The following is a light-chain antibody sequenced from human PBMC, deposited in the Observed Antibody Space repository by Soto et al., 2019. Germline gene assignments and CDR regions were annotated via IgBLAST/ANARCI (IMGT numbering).Light chain of an antibody. V-gene: IGKV3-15*01. CDR1: QSVRSN. CDR2: AAS. CDR3: QQYSNWPRT. Sequence: EIVMTQFPATLSVSPGERATLSCRASQSVRSNLAWYQQKPGQAPRLLILAASTRATVIPARFRGSGSGTEFTLTISDLQSEDFAVYYCQQYSNWPRTFGQGTKVDIK. J-gene: IGKJ1*01.